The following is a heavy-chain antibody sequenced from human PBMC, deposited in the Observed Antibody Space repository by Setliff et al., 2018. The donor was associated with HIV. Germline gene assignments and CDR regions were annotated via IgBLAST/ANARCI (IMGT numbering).Heavy chain of an antibody. D-gene: IGHD3-22*01. V-gene: IGHV1-8*01. CDR1: GYTFTSYD. CDR3: ARTQSLGGYYSRGHDYGMDV. Sequence: ASVKVSCKASGYTFTSYDITWVRQATGQGLEWMGWLNPNSGNTGFTQKFQGRVTMTRNTSISTAYMELSSLRSEDTAAYYCARTQSLGGYYSRGHDYGMDVWGQGTTVTV. J-gene: IGHJ6*02. CDR2: LNPNSGNT.